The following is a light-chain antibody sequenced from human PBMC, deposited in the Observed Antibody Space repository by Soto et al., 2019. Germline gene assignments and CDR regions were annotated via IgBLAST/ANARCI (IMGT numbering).Light chain of an antibody. CDR1: QSISSW. CDR3: QQYNGYSRT. Sequence: DIQMTQSPSTLSASVGDRVTITCRASQSISSWLAWYQQKPGKAAKLLIYKASSLASGVPSRFSGSGTGTEFTLTISSLQPDDFATYYCQQYNGYSRTFGQGTKVEIK. J-gene: IGKJ1*01. CDR2: KAS. V-gene: IGKV1-5*03.